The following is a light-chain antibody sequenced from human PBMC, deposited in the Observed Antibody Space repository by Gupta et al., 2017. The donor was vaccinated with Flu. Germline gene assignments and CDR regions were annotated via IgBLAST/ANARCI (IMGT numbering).Light chain of an antibody. J-gene: IGLJ3*02. Sequence: QSALTQPASVSGSPGPSITISCTGTSSDVGRYNYVSWFQQYPGKAPKLMIYEVSKWPSGVSNRFSGSKSGNTASLTISGLQAEDEADYYCSSFTSSRTWVFGGGTKLTVL. CDR3: SSFTSSRTWV. CDR1: SSDVGRYNY. CDR2: EVS. V-gene: IGLV2-14*01.